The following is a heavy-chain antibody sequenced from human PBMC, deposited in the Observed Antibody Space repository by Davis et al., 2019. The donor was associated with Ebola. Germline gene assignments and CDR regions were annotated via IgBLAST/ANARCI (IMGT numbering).Heavy chain of an antibody. D-gene: IGHD2-2*01. V-gene: IGHV3-30*18. CDR1: GFTFSSYG. CDR2: ISYDGSNK. Sequence: PGGSLRLSCAASGFTFSSYGMHWVRQAPGKGLEWVAVISYDGSNKYYADSVKGRFTISRDNSKNTLYLQMNSLRAEDTAVYYCAKDIVVVPAAIPNLDYWGQGTLVTVSS. J-gene: IGHJ4*02. CDR3: AKDIVVVPAAIPNLDY.